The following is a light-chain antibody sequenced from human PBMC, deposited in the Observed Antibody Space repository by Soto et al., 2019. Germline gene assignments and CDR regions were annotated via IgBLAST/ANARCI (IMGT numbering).Light chain of an antibody. J-gene: IGKJ1*01. Sequence: EIVLTQSPGTLSLSPGERATLSCRASQSVSNNYLAWYQQKPGQAPRILIFAASSRATGIPDKFSGSGSGTDFTLTISRLEPDDFAVYYCQQYGSSPMTFGQGTKVDIK. CDR2: AAS. V-gene: IGKV3-20*01. CDR3: QQYGSSPMT. CDR1: QSVSNNY.